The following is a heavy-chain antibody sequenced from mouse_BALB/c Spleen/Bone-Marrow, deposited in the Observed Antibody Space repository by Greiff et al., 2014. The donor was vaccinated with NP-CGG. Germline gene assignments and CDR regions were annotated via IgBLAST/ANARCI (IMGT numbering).Heavy chain of an antibody. CDR3: ASYYYGSSSFAY. Sequence: VQLQQSGAELVKPGASVKLSCTASGFNIKDTYMHWVKQGPEQGLEWIGRIDPANGNTKYDPKFQGKATITADTSSNTACLQLSSLTSEDTAVYYCASYYYGSSSFAYWGQGTLVTVSA. CDR2: IDPANGNT. D-gene: IGHD1-1*01. J-gene: IGHJ3*01. V-gene: IGHV14-3*02. CDR1: GFNIKDTY.